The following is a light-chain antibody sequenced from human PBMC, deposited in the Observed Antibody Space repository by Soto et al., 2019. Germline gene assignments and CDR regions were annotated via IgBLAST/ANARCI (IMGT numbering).Light chain of an antibody. J-gene: IGKJ4*01. CDR1: QGISSA. CDR2: DAS. V-gene: IGKV1D-13*01. CDR3: QQFHNYPFT. Sequence: AIQLTQSPSSLSASVGDRVTITCRASQGISSAFAWYQQKPGKAPKLLIYDASTLESGVPSRFSGSGSGTDFTLTISSLQPEDFATYFCQQFHNYPFTFGGGTKVEIK.